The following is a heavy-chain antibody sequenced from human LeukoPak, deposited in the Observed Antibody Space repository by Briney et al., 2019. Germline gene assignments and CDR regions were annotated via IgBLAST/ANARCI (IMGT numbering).Heavy chain of an antibody. V-gene: IGHV4-59*01. D-gene: IGHD1-26*01. J-gene: IGHJ5*02. CDR1: GGSIRGYY. CDR3: ARSPREWEPSYH. Sequence: SETLSLTCTGSGGSIRGYYWSWIRQPPGKGLEWIGYIYYSGSTNYNPSLESRVTMSLDTSKKQFSLKLRSVTAADTAVYYCARSPREWEPSYHWGEGTLVTVSS. CDR2: IYYSGST.